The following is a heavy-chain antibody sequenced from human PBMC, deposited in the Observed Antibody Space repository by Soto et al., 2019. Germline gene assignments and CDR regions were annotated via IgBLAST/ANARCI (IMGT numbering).Heavy chain of an antibody. J-gene: IGHJ5*02. D-gene: IGHD1-20*01. CDR1: GGSISSYY. CDR2: IYYSGST. Sequence: SETLSLTCTVSGGSISSYYWSWIRQPPGKGLEWIGYIYYSGSTNYNPSLKSRVTISVDTSKNQFSLKLSSVTAADTAVYYCARERITWFDPRGQGTLVTVSS. CDR3: ARERITWFDP. V-gene: IGHV4-59*01.